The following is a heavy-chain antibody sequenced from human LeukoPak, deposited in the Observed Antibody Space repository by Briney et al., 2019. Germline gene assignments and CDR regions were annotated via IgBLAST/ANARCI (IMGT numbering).Heavy chain of an antibody. V-gene: IGHV1-2*02. Sequence: ASVKVSCKASGYTFTGYYMHWVRQAPGQGLEWMGWINPNSGGTNYAQKFQGRVTMTRDTSISTAYMELSRLRPDDTAVYYCARLDRGSTSLIYGMDVWGQGTTVTVSS. CDR2: INPNSGGT. CDR3: ARLDRGSTSLIYGMDV. CDR1: GYTFTGYY. J-gene: IGHJ6*02. D-gene: IGHD2-2*01.